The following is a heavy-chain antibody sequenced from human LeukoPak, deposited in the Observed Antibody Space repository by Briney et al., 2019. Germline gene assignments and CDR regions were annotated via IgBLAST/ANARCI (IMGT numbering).Heavy chain of an antibody. CDR2: ISYDGSNK. J-gene: IGHJ5*02. CDR1: GFTFNNYA. Sequence: PGGSLRLSCAASGFTFNNYAMSWVRQAPGKGLEWVAVISYDGSNKYYADSVKGRFTISRDNSKNTLYLQMNSLRAEDTAVYYCASLPGLYGDYVGKNWFDPWGQGTLVTVSS. V-gene: IGHV3-30*04. D-gene: IGHD4-17*01. CDR3: ASLPGLYGDYVGKNWFDP.